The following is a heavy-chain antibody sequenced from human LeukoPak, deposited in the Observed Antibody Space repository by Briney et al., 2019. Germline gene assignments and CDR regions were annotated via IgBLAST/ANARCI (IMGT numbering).Heavy chain of an antibody. CDR1: GGSISSYY. CDR2: IYTSGST. CDR3: ARHLDYWNFMFDY. D-gene: IGHD1-7*01. J-gene: IGHJ4*02. V-gene: IGHV4-4*09. Sequence: TSETLSLTCTVSGGSISSYYWSWIRQPPGKSLEWIGYIYTSGSTNYNPSLKSRVTISLDTSKNQFSLKLNSVTAADTAVYFCARHLDYWNFMFDYWGQGTLVAVSS.